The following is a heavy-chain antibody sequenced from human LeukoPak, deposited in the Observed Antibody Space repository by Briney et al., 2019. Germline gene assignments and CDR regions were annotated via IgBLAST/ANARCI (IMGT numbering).Heavy chain of an antibody. CDR1: GGSISSGHNY. Sequence: PSQTLSLTCAVSGGSISSGHNYWSWIRQPAGKGLEWIGRIYTSGSTDYNPSLKSRVTISVDASKNQFSLKLSSVTAADTAVYYCARDEGYHYYAMDVWGQGTTVTVSS. V-gene: IGHV4-61*02. J-gene: IGHJ6*02. CDR3: ARDEGYHYYAMDV. CDR2: IYTSGST.